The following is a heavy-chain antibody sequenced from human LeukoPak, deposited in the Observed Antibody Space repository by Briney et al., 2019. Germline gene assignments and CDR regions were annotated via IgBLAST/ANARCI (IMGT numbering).Heavy chain of an antibody. CDR2: ISVDGSST. CDR3: AKDIGGWYDY. Sequence: FSLISVDGSSTYYADSVKGRFTISRDNSKNSLYLQMNSLRTEDTALYYCAKDIGGWYDYWGQGTLVTVSS. V-gene: IGHV3-43*02. D-gene: IGHD6-19*01. J-gene: IGHJ4*02.